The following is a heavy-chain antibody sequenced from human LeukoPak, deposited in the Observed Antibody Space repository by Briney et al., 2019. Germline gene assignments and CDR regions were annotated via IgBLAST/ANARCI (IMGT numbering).Heavy chain of an antibody. Sequence: GSLRLSCAASGFTFSSYEMNWVRQAPGKGLEWVSYISSSGSTMYYADSVKGRFTISRDNAKNSLYLQMNSLRAEDTAVYYCARASMVATDFDYWGQGTLVTVSS. CDR3: ARASMVATDFDY. CDR2: ISSSGSTM. V-gene: IGHV3-48*03. CDR1: GFTFSSYE. D-gene: IGHD5-12*01. J-gene: IGHJ4*02.